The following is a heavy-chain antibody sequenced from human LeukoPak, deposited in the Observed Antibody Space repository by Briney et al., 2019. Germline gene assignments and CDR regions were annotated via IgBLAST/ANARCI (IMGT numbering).Heavy chain of an antibody. D-gene: IGHD1-26*01. CDR1: GGTFSSYA. Sequence: GASVTVSFTASGGTFSSYAISWVRQAPGQGLEWMGGIIPIFGTANYAQKFQGRVTITADESTSTAYMELSSLRSEDTAVYYCARDPTSYSGSYYGFDYWGQGTLVTVSS. V-gene: IGHV1-69*13. CDR2: IIPIFGTA. CDR3: ARDPTSYSGSYYGFDY. J-gene: IGHJ4*02.